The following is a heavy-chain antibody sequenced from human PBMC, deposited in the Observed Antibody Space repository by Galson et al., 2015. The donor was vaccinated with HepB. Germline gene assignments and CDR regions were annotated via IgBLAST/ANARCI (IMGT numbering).Heavy chain of an antibody. V-gene: IGHV3-30*18. CDR1: GFTFSSYG. D-gene: IGHD4-17*01. Sequence: SLRLSCAASGFTFSSYGMHWVRQAPGKGLEWVAVISYDGSNKYYADSVKGRFTISRDNSKNTLYLQMNSLRAEDTAVYYCANPYDYGDYDRAFDIWGQGTMVTVSS. CDR2: ISYDGSNK. CDR3: ANPYDYGDYDRAFDI. J-gene: IGHJ3*02.